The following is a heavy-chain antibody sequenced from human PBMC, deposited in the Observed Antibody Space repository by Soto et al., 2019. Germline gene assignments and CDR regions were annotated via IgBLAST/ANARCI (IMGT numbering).Heavy chain of an antibody. V-gene: IGHV4-61*08. CDR3: AGGRWLVRSAY. D-gene: IGHD6-19*01. Sequence: SGTPSLTCAASGDCLKSSDFYWSWVRQPPGKGLEWIGSISYSGSTNYNPSLKSRVTISIDTSKNQFSLKLSSVTAADTAVYYCAGGRWLVRSAYWGPGTLVTVSS. CDR1: GDCLKSSDFY. J-gene: IGHJ4*02. CDR2: ISYSGST.